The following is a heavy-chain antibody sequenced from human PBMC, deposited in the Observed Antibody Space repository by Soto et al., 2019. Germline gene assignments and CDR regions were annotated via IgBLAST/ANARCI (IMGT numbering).Heavy chain of an antibody. CDR2: ISPNSGVT. Sequence: ASVKVSCKASGYTFTAYYIHWVRQAPGQGLEWMGWISPNSGVTNYAQKFQGRVTMTRDTSITTAHMELSGLRSDDSAIYYCARDGQYDDYGYYFDFWGPGTLVTVSS. J-gene: IGHJ4*02. CDR3: ARDGQYDDYGYYFDF. D-gene: IGHD4-17*01. V-gene: IGHV1-2*02. CDR1: GYTFTAYY.